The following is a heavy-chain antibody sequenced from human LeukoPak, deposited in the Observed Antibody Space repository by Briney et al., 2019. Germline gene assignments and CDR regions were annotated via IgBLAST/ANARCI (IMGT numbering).Heavy chain of an antibody. CDR2: ISSSGSTI. Sequence: GGSLRLSCAASGFTFSDYYMSWIRQAPGKGLEWVSYISSSGSTIYYADSVKGRFTISRDNAKNSLYLQMNSLRAEDTAVYYCARGDIHSGYDFDPHGYWGQGTLVTVSS. V-gene: IGHV3-11*01. J-gene: IGHJ4*02. D-gene: IGHD5-12*01. CDR1: GFTFSDYY. CDR3: ARGDIHSGYDFDPHGY.